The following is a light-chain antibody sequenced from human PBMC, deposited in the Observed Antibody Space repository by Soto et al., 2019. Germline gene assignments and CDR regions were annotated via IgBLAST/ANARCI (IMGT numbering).Light chain of an antibody. J-gene: IGKJ1*01. CDR2: GAS. V-gene: IGKV3-15*01. CDR3: LQYHNLWA. Sequence: EIVMKQSPATPSVVPGERATLSCRASQSVSSNLAWYQHKPGQAPRLLTYGASTRATGIPARFSGSGSGTEFTLTISSLQPEDFTVYSCLQYHNLWAFGQGTKVDIK. CDR1: QSVSSN.